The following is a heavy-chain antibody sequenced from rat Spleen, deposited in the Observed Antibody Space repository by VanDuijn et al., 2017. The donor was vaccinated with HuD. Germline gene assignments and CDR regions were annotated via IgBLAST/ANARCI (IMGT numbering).Heavy chain of an antibody. V-gene: IGHV5-29*01. CDR3: RRAFDY. J-gene: IGHJ2*01. CDR1: GFTFSDHY. Sequence: EVHLVESDGGLVQPGRSLKLSCVASGFTFSDHYMAWVRQAPTKGLEWVATISYDGSSTYYRDSVKGRFTISRDNAKSTLFLRMDSLRSEDTATYYCRRAFDYWGQGVMVTVSS. CDR2: ISYDGSST.